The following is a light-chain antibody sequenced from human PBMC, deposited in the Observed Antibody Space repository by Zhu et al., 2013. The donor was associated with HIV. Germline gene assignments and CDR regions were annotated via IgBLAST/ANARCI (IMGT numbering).Light chain of an antibody. CDR2: EGS. CDR1: SSDVGSYNL. J-gene: IGLJ3*02. V-gene: IGLV2-23*01. Sequence: QSALTQPPSASGSPGQSVTIFCTGTSSDVGSYNLVSWYQQHPGKAPKLMIYEGSKRPSGVSNRFSGSKSGNTASLTISGLQAEDEADYYCCSYAGSSTGVFGGGTKLTVL. CDR3: CSYAGSSTGV.